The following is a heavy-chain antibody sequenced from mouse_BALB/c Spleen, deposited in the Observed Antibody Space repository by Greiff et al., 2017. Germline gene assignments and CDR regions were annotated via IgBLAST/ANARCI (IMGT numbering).Heavy chain of an antibody. CDR3: ARSATTVAYYFDY. CDR2: INPYNDGT. V-gene: IGHV1-14*01. D-gene: IGHD1-1*01. J-gene: IGHJ2*01. Sequence: EVQLQQSGPELVKPGASVKMSCKASGYTFTSYVMHWVKQKPGQGLEWIGYINPYNDGTKYNQKFKDKATLTADKSSSTAYMQLSSLTSEDSAVYYCARSATTVAYYFDYWGQGTTLTVSS. CDR1: GYTFTSYV.